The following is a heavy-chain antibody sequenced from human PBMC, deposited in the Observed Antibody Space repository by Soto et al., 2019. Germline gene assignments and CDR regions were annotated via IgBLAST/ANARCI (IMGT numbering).Heavy chain of an antibody. Sequence: SETLSLTCAVYGGSFSGYYWSWIRQPPGKGLEWIGEINHSGSTNYNPSLKSRVTISVDTSKNQFSLKLSSVTAADTAVYYCARGPYIRMGYYYYYGMDVWGQGTTVTVYS. D-gene: IGHD2-15*01. CDR2: INHSGST. CDR3: ARGPYIRMGYYYYYGMDV. V-gene: IGHV4-34*01. J-gene: IGHJ6*02. CDR1: GGSFSGYY.